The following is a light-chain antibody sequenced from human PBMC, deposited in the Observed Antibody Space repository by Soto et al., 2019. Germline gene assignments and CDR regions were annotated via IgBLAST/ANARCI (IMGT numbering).Light chain of an antibody. CDR1: SSDVGNYKY. J-gene: IGLJ1*01. V-gene: IGLV2-14*01. Sequence: QSVLTQPASVSGSPGQSITISCTGTSSDVGNYKYVSWYQQHPGKAPKLMIYEVSNRPSGVSNRFSGSKSGNTASLTISGLQAEDETDYYCFSYTSSGXYVFGPGTKV. CDR3: FSYTSSGXYV. CDR2: EVS.